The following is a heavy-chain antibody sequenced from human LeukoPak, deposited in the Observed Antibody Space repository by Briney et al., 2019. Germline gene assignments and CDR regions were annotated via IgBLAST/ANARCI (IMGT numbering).Heavy chain of an antibody. CDR1: GYSISSGYY. CDR2: IYHSGST. Sequence: PSETLSLTCTVSGYSISSGYYWGWIRQPPGKGLEWIGSIYHSGSTYYNPSLKSRVTISVDTSKNQFSLKLSSVTAADTAVYYCARAIGEATIFGLGAYYYSYMDVWGKGTTVTVSS. V-gene: IGHV4-38-2*02. CDR3: ARAIGEATIFGLGAYYYSYMDV. D-gene: IGHD3-3*01. J-gene: IGHJ6*03.